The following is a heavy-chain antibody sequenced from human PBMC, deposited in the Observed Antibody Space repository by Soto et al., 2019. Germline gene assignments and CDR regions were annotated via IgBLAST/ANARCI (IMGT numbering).Heavy chain of an antibody. CDR1: GHIFSDYW. V-gene: IGHV5-51*01. J-gene: IGHJ4*02. D-gene: IGHD3-22*01. CDR2: IYPGDSDT. Sequence: GESLKISCKGSGHIFSDYWIGWVRQMPGKGLEWMGIIYPGDSDTRYSPSFQGQVTITVDKSINTAYLQWSRLKASDTAIYYCARQRLWGTSGYYYFENWGQGTLVTVSS. CDR3: ARQRLWGTSGYYYFEN.